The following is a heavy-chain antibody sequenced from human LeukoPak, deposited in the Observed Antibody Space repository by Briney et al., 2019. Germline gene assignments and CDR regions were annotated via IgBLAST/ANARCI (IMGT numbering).Heavy chain of an antibody. CDR3: ARDFFAPGIPAANYMDV. CDR1: GFTFSSYW. CDR2: ISSSSTYI. D-gene: IGHD6-13*01. V-gene: IGHV3-21*01. J-gene: IGHJ6*03. Sequence: GGSLRLSCAASGFTFSSYWMSWVRQAPGKGLEWVSSISSSSTYIYYADSVKGRFTISRDNAKNSLYLQMNSLRADDTAVYYCARDFFAPGIPAANYMDVWGKGTTVTVSS.